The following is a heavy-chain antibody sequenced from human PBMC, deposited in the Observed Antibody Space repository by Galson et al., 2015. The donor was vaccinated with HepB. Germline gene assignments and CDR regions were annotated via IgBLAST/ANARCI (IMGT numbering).Heavy chain of an antibody. Sequence: SETLSLTCTVSGGSISSYYWSWIRQPPGKGLEWIGYIYYSGSTNYNPSLKSRVTISVDTSKNQFSLKLSSVTAADTAVYYCARDKRQKVRGVQGWYYYGMDVWGQGTTVTVSS. V-gene: IGHV4-59*01. CDR1: GGSISSYY. D-gene: IGHD3-10*01. J-gene: IGHJ6*02. CDR2: IYYSGST. CDR3: ARDKRQKVRGVQGWYYYGMDV.